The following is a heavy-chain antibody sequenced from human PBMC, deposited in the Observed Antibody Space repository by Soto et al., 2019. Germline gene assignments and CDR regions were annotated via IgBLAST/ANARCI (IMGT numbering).Heavy chain of an antibody. V-gene: IGHV5-10-1*01. CDR1: GYSFTSYW. CDR3: ARPLTVTTTNDVFDI. D-gene: IGHD4-17*01. CDR2: IDPSDSYT. J-gene: IGHJ3*02. Sequence: PGESLKISCKGSGYSFTSYWISWVRQMPGKGLEWMGRIDPSDSYTNYSPSFQGHVTISADKSISTAYLQWSSLKASDTAMYYCARPLTVTTTNDVFDIWGKGTMVTVSS.